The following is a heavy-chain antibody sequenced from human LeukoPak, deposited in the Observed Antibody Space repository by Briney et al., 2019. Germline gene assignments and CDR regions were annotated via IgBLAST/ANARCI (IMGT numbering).Heavy chain of an antibody. J-gene: IGHJ4*02. CDR3: AKDQFRVAAYLLDY. Sequence: GGSLRLSCAASGFTFSSYAMSWVRQAPGKGLEWVSAISGSGGSTYYADSVKGRFTISRDNSKNTLYLQMNSLRAEDTAVYYCAKDQFRVAAYLLDYWGQGTLVTVSP. D-gene: IGHD2-15*01. CDR2: ISGSGGST. V-gene: IGHV3-23*01. CDR1: GFTFSSYA.